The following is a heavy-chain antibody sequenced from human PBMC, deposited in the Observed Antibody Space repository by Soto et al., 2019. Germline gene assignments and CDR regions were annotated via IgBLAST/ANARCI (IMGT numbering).Heavy chain of an antibody. D-gene: IGHD2-15*01. CDR3: ARSENSGGWQWDPPEY. CDR2: ISAYNGRT. J-gene: IGHJ4*02. CDR1: GFTFSSHG. V-gene: IGHV1-18*01. Sequence: QVQLVQSGGEVRNPGASVRISCKASGFTFSSHGFYWVRQAPGQGLEWMGWISAYNGRTNYAQNLQVRVTMTTDTSTSTAYMELRSLRPDDTAVYYCARSENSGGWQWDPPEYWGQGTLVTVSS.